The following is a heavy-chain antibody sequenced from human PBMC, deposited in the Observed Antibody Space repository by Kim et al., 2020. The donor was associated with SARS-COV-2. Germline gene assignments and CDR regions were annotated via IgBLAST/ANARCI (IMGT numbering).Heavy chain of an antibody. CDR1: GGSISNSYYY. V-gene: IGHV4-39*07. D-gene: IGHD3-10*01. CDR2: IYYSGST. CDR3: ARSSIYYGSGDYYFDY. Sequence: SETLSLTCTVSGGSISNSYYYWGWIRQPPGKGLEWIGSIYYSGSTYYNPSLKSRVTISVDTSQNQFSLRVTSVTAADTAVYYCARSSIYYGSGDYYFDYWGQGTLVTVSS. J-gene: IGHJ4*02.